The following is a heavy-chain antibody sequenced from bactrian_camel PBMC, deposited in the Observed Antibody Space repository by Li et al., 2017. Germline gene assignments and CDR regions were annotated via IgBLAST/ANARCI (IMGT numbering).Heavy chain of an antibody. V-gene: IGHV3S53*01. CDR1: GYDFSANS. D-gene: IGHD2*01. J-gene: IGHJ4*01. Sequence: HVQLVESGGGSVQAGGSLRLSCTASGYDFSANSMGWFRQAPGKEREGVAAIDSDGSTSYADSVKGRFTISKDNAKNTLYLQMNSLKPEDSAKYYCEATQTYCRAALRGVADFEYWGQGTQVTVS. CDR2: IDSDGST. CDR3: EATQTYCRAALRGVADFEY.